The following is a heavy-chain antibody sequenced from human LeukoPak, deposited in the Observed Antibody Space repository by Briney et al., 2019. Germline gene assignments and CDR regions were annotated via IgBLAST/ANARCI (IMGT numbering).Heavy chain of an antibody. Sequence: GGSLRLSCAASGFTVSSNYMSWVRQAPGKGLEWVSVIYSGGSTYYADSVKGRFTISRDNSKNTLYPQMNSLRAEDTAVYYCAKRDGYNYYYYGMDVWGQGTTVTVSS. D-gene: IGHD5-12*01. V-gene: IGHV3-66*01. CDR1: GFTVSSNY. CDR3: AKRDGYNYYYYGMDV. CDR2: IYSGGST. J-gene: IGHJ6*02.